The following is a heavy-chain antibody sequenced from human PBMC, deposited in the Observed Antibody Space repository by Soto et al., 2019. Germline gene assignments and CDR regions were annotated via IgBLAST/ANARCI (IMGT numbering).Heavy chain of an antibody. D-gene: IGHD6-13*01. CDR3: ARGMRDSSSLSGIFDY. V-gene: IGHV4-31*03. CDR2: SYYSGST. CDR1: GGSISSGGYY. J-gene: IGHJ4*02. Sequence: QVQLQESGPGLVKPSQTLSLTCTVSGGSISSGGYYWSWVRQHAGKGLEWIGYSYYSGSTYYNPSLQSRVTISVDTSKNQYSLKLSSVTAADTAVYYCARGMRDSSSLSGIFDYWGQGTLVTVSS.